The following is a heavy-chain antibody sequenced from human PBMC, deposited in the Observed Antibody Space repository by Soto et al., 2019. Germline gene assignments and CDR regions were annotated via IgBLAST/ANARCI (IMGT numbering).Heavy chain of an antibody. CDR3: ARSDYYGSSVTTNHARESPYNGMDV. CDR2: IYPGDSDT. J-gene: IGHJ6*02. Sequence: GPSLKISCKGSGYSFTSYWIGWARQMPGKGLEWMGIIYPGDSDTRYSPSFQGQVTISADKSISTAYLQWSSLKASDTAMYYCARSDYYGSSVTTNHARESPYNGMDVWGHGPTVT. V-gene: IGHV5-51*01. CDR1: GYSFTSYW. D-gene: IGHD3-10*01.